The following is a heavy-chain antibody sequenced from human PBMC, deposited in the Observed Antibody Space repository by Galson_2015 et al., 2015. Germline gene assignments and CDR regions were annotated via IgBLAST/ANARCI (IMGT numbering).Heavy chain of an antibody. CDR1: GGSISSSSYY. V-gene: IGHV4-39*07. Sequence: SETLSLTCTVSGGSISSSSYYWGWIRQPPGKGLEWIGSIYYSGSTYYNPSLKSRVTISVDTSKNQFSLKLSSVTAADTAVYYCARDAVAGNPSGMDVWGKGTTVTVSS. CDR3: ARDAVAGNPSGMDV. J-gene: IGHJ6*04. D-gene: IGHD6-19*01. CDR2: IYYSGST.